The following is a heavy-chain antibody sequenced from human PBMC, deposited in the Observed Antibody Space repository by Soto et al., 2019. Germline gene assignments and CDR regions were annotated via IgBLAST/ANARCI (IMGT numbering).Heavy chain of an antibody. CDR1: GGSIGSNYYY. CDR3: ARPSGSYLYYFDY. J-gene: IGHJ4*02. V-gene: IGHV4-39*01. Sequence: SETLSLTCTVSGGSIGSNYYYWGWIRQPPGKGLEWIGSIYYSGSTYYNPSLKSRVTISVDTSKNQFSLKLSSVTAADTAVYYCARPSGSYLYYFDYWGQGTLVTVSS. CDR2: IYYSGST. D-gene: IGHD1-26*01.